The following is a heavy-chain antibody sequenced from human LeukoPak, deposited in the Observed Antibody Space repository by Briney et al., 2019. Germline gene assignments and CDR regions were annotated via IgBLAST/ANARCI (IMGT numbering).Heavy chain of an antibody. J-gene: IGHJ4*02. CDR2: ISMNVQTT. V-gene: IGHV3-64D*06. Sequence: GGSLRLSCSASGFTFTSHVMHWVRQAPGKGLQYVSGISMNVQTTYYAGSVKGRFTISRDSSKNTVYLQMNSLTAEDTAVYCCVREGLERRTNFDYWGQGTMVCVSS. CDR3: VREGLERRTNFDY. CDR1: GFTFTSHV. D-gene: IGHD1-1*01.